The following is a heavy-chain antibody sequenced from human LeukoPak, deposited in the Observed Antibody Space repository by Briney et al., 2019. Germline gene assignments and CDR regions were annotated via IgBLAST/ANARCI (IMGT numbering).Heavy chain of an antibody. D-gene: IGHD3-22*01. J-gene: IGHJ4*02. CDR3: ARAHYYDSSAYDY. Sequence: GGSLRLSCAASGFTFGSYEMNWVRQAPGKGLEWVSYISSSGSAINYADSVKGRFTISRDNAKNSLYLRMNSLRAEDTAVYYCARAHYYDSSAYDYWGQETLVTVSS. CDR1: GFTFGSYE. CDR2: ISSSGSAI. V-gene: IGHV3-48*03.